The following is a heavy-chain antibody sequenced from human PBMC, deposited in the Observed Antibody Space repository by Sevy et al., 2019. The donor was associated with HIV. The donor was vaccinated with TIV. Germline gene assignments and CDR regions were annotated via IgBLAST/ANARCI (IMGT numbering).Heavy chain of an antibody. CDR2: IFPDDSDI. D-gene: IGHD1-26*01. V-gene: IGHV5-51*01. CDR1: GYSFSTYW. Sequence: GESLKISCKGSGYSFSTYWIARVRQMPGKGLEWMGIIFPDDSDIRYSPSYQGQVTISADNSISTAYLQWSSLKASDTATYYCARARGMPHYYYGMDVWGQGTTFTVSS. J-gene: IGHJ6*02. CDR3: ARARGMPHYYYGMDV.